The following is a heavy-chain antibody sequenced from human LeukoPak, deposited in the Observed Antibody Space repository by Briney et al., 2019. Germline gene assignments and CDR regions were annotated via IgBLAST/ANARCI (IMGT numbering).Heavy chain of an antibody. CDR2: ISYDGSNK. J-gene: IGHJ4*02. V-gene: IGHV3-30-3*01. CDR1: GFTFSSYA. Sequence: PGGSLRLSCAASGFTFSSYAMHWVRQAPGKGLEWVAVISYDGSNKYYADSVKGRFTISRDNAKNSLYLQMNSLRAEDTAVYYCARERYSYGPADFDYWGQGTLVTVSS. CDR3: ARERYSYGPADFDY. D-gene: IGHD5-18*01.